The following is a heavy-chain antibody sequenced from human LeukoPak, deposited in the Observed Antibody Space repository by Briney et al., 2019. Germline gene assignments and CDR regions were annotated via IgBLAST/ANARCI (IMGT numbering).Heavy chain of an antibody. D-gene: IGHD2-2*01. Sequence: GGSLRLSCAASGFTFSSYAMHWVRQAPGKGLEWVAVISYDGSNKYYADSVKGRFTISRDNSKNTLYLQMNSLRAKDTAVYYCARDVSAGVVPAAMAPDYWGQGTLVTVSS. CDR1: GFTFSSYA. CDR3: ARDVSAGVVPAAMAPDY. CDR2: ISYDGSNK. J-gene: IGHJ4*02. V-gene: IGHV3-30*04.